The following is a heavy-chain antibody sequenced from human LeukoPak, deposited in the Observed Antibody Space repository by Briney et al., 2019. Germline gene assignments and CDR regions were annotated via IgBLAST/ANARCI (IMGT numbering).Heavy chain of an antibody. V-gene: IGHV4-39*07. CDR1: GGSISSSSYY. Sequence: PSETLSLTCTVSGGSISSSSYYWGWVRQPPGKGLEWIGSIYYSGSTYYNPSLRSRVTISVDTSKNQFSLKLSSVTAADTAVYYCASQVRGYYYYYMDVWGKGTTVTVSS. CDR3: ASQVRGYYYYYMDV. D-gene: IGHD2-21*01. J-gene: IGHJ6*03. CDR2: IYYSGST.